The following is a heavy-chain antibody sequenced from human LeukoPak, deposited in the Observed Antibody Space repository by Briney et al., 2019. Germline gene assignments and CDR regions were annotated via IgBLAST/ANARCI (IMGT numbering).Heavy chain of an antibody. J-gene: IGHJ4*02. Sequence: GGSLRLSCAASGFTFSDYYMSWIRQAPGKGLEWVSYISSSGSTIYYADSVKGRSTISRDNAKNSLYLQMNSLRAEDTAVYYCASSGSYYDFDYWGQGTLVTVSS. V-gene: IGHV3-11*04. D-gene: IGHD3-10*01. CDR2: ISSSGSTI. CDR1: GFTFSDYY. CDR3: ASSGSYYDFDY.